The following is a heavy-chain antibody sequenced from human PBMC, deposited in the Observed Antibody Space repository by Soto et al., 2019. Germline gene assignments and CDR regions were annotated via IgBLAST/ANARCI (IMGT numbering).Heavy chain of an antibody. CDR3: ARDLGGSYYEVHSFDI. J-gene: IGHJ3*02. CDR1: RVTFSSYS. Sequence: RRLSCAASRVTFSSYSMNWVRHAPGKGLEWVSYISSSSSTIYYADSVKGRFTISRDNAKNALYLQMNSLRDEDTAVYYCARDLGGSYYEVHSFDIRGQGTIDTVS. CDR2: ISSSSSTI. D-gene: IGHD1-26*01. V-gene: IGHV3-48*02.